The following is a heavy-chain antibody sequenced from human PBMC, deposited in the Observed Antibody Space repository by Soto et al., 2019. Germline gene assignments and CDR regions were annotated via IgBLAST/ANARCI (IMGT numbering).Heavy chain of an antibody. D-gene: IGHD2-2*01. CDR2: MCHSGSN. Sequence: PSDTLYLTCAVSGDSVSSGGYSGSWIRQPAGEGLEWIGYMCHSGSNYYNPSPKSRVTISLDRSKNQCSLKLFSVTDADTAVYYCVRVPDYRGPGILVTAS. CDR3: VRVPDY. V-gene: IGHV4-30-2*01. J-gene: IGHJ4*02. CDR1: GDSVSSGGYS.